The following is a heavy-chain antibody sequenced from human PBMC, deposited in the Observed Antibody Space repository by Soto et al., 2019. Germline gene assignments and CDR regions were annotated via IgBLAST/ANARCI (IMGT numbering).Heavy chain of an antibody. CDR2: IKQDGSEK. CDR1: GFTSRNYW. V-gene: IGHV3-7*01. D-gene: IGHD6-19*01. CDR3: ARRGGIAVAGKTVYYFDY. Sequence: GGSLRLSCAASGFTSRNYWMSWVRQAPGKGLEWVANIKQDGSEKFYVDSVKGRFTISRDNAKNTLYLQMNSLRAEDTAVYYCARRGGIAVAGKTVYYFDYWGQGTLVTVSS. J-gene: IGHJ4*02.